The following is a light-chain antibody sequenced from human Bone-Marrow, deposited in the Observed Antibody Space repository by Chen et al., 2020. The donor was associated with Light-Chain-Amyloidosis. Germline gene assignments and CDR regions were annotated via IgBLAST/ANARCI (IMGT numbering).Light chain of an antibody. J-gene: IGKJ4*01. CDR1: QTISSNY. CDR2: GSS. Sequence: EIVLTQSPVTLSLSPGEGANLSCRASQTISSNYLTWYQQKFGQAPRLLIYGSSSRATGIPDRFTGSGSGTDCTLPINRLEPEDFAMYYCQQYGTSPLTFGGGTKVEIK. V-gene: IGKV3-20*01. CDR3: QQYGTSPLT.